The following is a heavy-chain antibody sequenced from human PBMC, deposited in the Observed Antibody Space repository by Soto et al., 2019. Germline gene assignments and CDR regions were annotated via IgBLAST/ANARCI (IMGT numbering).Heavy chain of an antibody. Sequence: LEILSLTCTVSGGSISNYCWSWIRQPPGKGLEWIGYIHYSGNTKYNPSLKSRVTISSDTSKDQFSLKLTSMTAADTAVYYCARGHYDFWSGYFATIDYWGQGTLVTVSS. CDR1: GGSISNYC. CDR2: IHYSGNT. V-gene: IGHV4-59*08. D-gene: IGHD3-3*01. J-gene: IGHJ4*02. CDR3: ARGHYDFWSGYFATIDY.